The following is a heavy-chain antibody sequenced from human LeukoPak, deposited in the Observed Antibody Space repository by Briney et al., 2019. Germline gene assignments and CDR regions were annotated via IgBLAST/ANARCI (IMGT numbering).Heavy chain of an antibody. CDR3: ARRTLRIAAAGTCIDY. CDR1: GGSFSGYY. CDR2: INHSGST. Sequence: SETLSLTCAVYGGSFSGYYWSWIRQPPGKGLEWIGEINHSGSTNYNPSLKSRVTISVDTSKNQFSLKLSSVTAADTAVYYCARRTLRIAAAGTCIDYWGQGTLVTVSS. V-gene: IGHV4-34*01. J-gene: IGHJ4*02. D-gene: IGHD6-13*01.